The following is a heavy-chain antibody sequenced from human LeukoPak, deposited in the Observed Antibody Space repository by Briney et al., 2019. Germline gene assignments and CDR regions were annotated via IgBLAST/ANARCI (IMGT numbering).Heavy chain of an antibody. CDR3: AKDLVVGAPRELDY. D-gene: IGHD1-26*01. J-gene: IGHJ4*02. Sequence: GGSMRLARVVSGFTFRSYAMSWVRQAQGKVLEWVSGISGSGGSTYYADSVKGRFTISRDNYKKTLYVQMTSLRAEDTAVYYCAKDLVVGAPRELDYWGQGTLVTVSS. CDR2: ISGSGGST. CDR1: GFTFRSYA. V-gene: IGHV3-23*01.